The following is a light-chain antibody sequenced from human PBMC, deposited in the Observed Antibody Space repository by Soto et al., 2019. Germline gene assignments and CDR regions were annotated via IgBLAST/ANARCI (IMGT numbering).Light chain of an antibody. CDR2: AVN. CDR3: ASYAGSDNYV. Sequence: QSALTQPPSASGSPGQSVTISCTGTSSDVGGYNYVSWYQQHPGKAPKLMIYAVNKRPSGVPDRFSGSKSGNTASLTVSGLQAEEEADYYCASYAGSDNYVFGTGTKLTVL. J-gene: IGLJ1*01. V-gene: IGLV2-8*01. CDR1: SSDVGGYNY.